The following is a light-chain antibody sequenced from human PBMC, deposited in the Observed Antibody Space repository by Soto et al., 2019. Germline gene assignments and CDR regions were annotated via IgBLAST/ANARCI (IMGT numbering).Light chain of an antibody. CDR3: CSYAGSYTYV. V-gene: IGLV2-11*01. Sequence: QSVLTQPRSVSGSPGQSDTISCTGTSSDVGGYTYVSWYPQHAGKALKLMIYDVSKRPSGVPDRFSGSKSGNAASLTISGLQAEDEADYYCCSYAGSYTYVFGTGTKVTVL. CDR1: SSDVGGYTY. J-gene: IGLJ1*01. CDR2: DVS.